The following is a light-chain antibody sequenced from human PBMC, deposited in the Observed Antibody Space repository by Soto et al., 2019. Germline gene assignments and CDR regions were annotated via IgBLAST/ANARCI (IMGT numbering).Light chain of an antibody. J-gene: IGKJ1*01. CDR2: DAS. V-gene: IGKV1-5*01. CDR1: QSISSW. CDR3: QQYNGFSS. Sequence: DIQMTQSPSTLSASVGDRVTITCRASQSISSWLAWYQQKPGKAPKLLIYDASSLESGVPSRFSGSGSRTEITLTIRSLQPDHFATYYRQQYNGFSSFGQGTKVEIK.